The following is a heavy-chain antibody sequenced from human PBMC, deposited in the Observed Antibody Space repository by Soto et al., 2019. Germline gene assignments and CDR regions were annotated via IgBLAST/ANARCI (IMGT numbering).Heavy chain of an antibody. V-gene: IGHV1-69*13. CDR3: AREVLIAVAGTGYNYYGMDV. Sequence: SVKVSCKASGGTFSSYAISWVRQAPGQGLEWMGGIIPIFGTANYAQKFQGRVTITADESTSTAYMELSSLRSEDTAVYYCAREVLIAVAGTGYNYYGMDVWGQGTTVTVSS. CDR2: IIPIFGTA. J-gene: IGHJ6*02. CDR1: GGTFSSYA. D-gene: IGHD6-19*01.